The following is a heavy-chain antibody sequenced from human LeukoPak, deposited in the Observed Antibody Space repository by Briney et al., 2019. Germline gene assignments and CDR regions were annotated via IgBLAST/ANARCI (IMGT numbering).Heavy chain of an antibody. V-gene: IGHV4-38-2*02. CDR3: ARAGRWEGRPHAFDI. J-gene: IGHJ3*02. Sequence: SETLSLTCTVSGYSINSGFYWGWIRQPPGKGLEWIGSIYHSGSTHYKSSLKSRVTISVDTSKNQLSLKLTSVTAADTAVYYCARAGRWEGRPHAFDIWGQGTMVTVSS. CDR1: GYSINSGFY. CDR2: IYHSGST. D-gene: IGHD1-26*01.